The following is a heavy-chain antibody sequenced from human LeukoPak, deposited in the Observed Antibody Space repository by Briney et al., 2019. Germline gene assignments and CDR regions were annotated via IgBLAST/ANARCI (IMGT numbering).Heavy chain of an antibody. Sequence: SETLSLTCAVYGGSFSGYYWSWIRQPPGKGLEWIGGINHSGSTNYNPSLKSRVTISVDTSKNQFSLKLSSVTAADTAVYYCARRAQWLVQGRYFDLWGRGTLVTVSS. J-gene: IGHJ2*01. D-gene: IGHD6-19*01. V-gene: IGHV4-34*01. CDR3: ARRAQWLVQGRYFDL. CDR2: INHSGST. CDR1: GGSFSGYY.